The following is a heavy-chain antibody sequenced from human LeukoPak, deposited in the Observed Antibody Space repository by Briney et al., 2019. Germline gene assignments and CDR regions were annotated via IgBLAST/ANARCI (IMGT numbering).Heavy chain of an antibody. D-gene: IGHD3-22*01. CDR2: ISSSSSYI. J-gene: IGHJ4*02. V-gene: IGHV3-21*01. Sequence: PGGSLRLSCAASGFTFSSYSMKWVRQAPGKGLEWVSSISSSSSYIYYADSVKGRFTISRDNAKNSLYLQMNSLRAEDTAVYYCARVTAYYYDSSGYFDQWGQGTLVTVSS. CDR3: ARVTAYYYDSSGYFDQ. CDR1: GFTFSSYS.